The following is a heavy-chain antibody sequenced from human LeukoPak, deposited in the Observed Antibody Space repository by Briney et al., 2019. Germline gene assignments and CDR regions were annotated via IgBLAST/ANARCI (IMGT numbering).Heavy chain of an antibody. Sequence: GGSLRLSCAASGFTFSSYSMNWVRQAPGKGLEWVSSISSSSNYIYYADSVKGRFTISRDNAKNSLYLQMNSLRAEDTAVYYCARRTAGVPAAIAYYYYYMDVWGKGTTVTVFS. D-gene: IGHD2-2*02. CDR2: ISSSSNYI. J-gene: IGHJ6*03. CDR3: ARRTAGVPAAIAYYYYYMDV. CDR1: GFTFSSYS. V-gene: IGHV3-21*01.